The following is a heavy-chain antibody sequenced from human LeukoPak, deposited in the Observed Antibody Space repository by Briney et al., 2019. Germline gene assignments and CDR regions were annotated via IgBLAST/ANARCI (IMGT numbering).Heavy chain of an antibody. CDR2: ISGSGGTT. Sequence: SGGSLRLSCAASGFTFNNYAMNWVRQAPGKGLEWVSAISGSGGTTYYADSVKGRFTISRDSSKNTLYLQMNSLRAEDTAVYYCAKVSGGGLYYDGMDVWGQGTTVTVSS. J-gene: IGHJ6*02. CDR1: GFTFNNYA. D-gene: IGHD1-14*01. CDR3: AKVSGGGLYYDGMDV. V-gene: IGHV3-23*01.